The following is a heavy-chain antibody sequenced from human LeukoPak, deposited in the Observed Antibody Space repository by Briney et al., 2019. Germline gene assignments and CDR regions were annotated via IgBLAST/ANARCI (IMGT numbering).Heavy chain of an antibody. J-gene: IGHJ4*02. D-gene: IGHD3-10*01. CDR2: ISSSSSTI. Sequence: GGSLRLSCAASGFTFSSYSMNWVRQAPGKGLEWVSYISSSSSTIYYADSVKGRFTISRDNAKNSLYLQMNSLRAEDTAVHYCASRYYGSGTPSIGGQGTLVTVSS. CDR1: GFTFSSYS. V-gene: IGHV3-48*04. CDR3: ASRYYGSGTPSI.